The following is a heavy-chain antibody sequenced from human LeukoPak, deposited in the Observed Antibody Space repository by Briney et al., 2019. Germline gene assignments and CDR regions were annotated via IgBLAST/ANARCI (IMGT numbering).Heavy chain of an antibody. Sequence: PGGSLRLSCAASGFTFSSYWMHWVRQAPGKGLVWVSRINSDGSSTSYADSVKGRFTISRDNAKNTLYLQMNSLRAVDTAVYYCARGPEEYQLLSWFDPWGQGTLVTVSS. J-gene: IGHJ5*02. CDR1: GFTFSSYW. D-gene: IGHD2-2*01. CDR3: ARGPEEYQLLSWFDP. CDR2: INSDGSST. V-gene: IGHV3-74*01.